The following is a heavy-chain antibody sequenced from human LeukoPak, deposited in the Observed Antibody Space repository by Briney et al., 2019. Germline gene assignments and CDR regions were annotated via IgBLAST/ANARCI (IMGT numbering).Heavy chain of an antibody. V-gene: IGHV3-30-3*01. J-gene: IGHJ6*02. CDR1: GFTFSSYA. CDR3: ASPAQTKYYDILTGYYKNYYGMDV. Sequence: GGSLRLSCAASGFTFSSYAMHWVRQAPGKGLEWVAVISYDGSNKYYADSVKGRFTISRDNSKNTLYLQMNSLRAEDTAVYYCASPAQTKYYDILTGYYKNYYGMDVWGQGTTVTVSS. CDR2: ISYDGSNK. D-gene: IGHD3-9*01.